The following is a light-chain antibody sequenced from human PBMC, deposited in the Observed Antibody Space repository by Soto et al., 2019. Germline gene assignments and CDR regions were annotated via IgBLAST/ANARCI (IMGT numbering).Light chain of an antibody. V-gene: IGKV3-15*01. Sequence: EIVMTQSPATLSVSPGERATIFCRASQSVSSNFLAWYQQKPGQAPRLLIHGASTRATGIPARFSGSGSGTEFTLTISSLQSEDFAVYYCQQYSAWPLSFGGGTKVEIK. CDR2: GAS. CDR3: QQYSAWPLS. CDR1: QSVSSN. J-gene: IGKJ4*01.